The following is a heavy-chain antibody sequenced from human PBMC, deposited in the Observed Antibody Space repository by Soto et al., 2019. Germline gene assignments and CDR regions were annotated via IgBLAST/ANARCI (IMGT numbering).Heavy chain of an antibody. D-gene: IGHD7-27*01. CDR3: ARGPSGDKVDY. CDR1: GGSISSGGYY. V-gene: IGHV4-30-4*08. CDR2: IYDGGTI. J-gene: IGHJ4*02. Sequence: PSETLSLTCTVSGGSISSGGYYWSWIRQHPGKGLEWIGHIYDGGTIYSSPSLKGRVTISADTSETQFSLKLNSVSAADTAVYYCARGPSGDKVDYWGQGIQVTVSS.